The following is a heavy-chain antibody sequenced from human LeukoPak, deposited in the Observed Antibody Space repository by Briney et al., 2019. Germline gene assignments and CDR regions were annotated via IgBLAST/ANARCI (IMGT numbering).Heavy chain of an antibody. Sequence: GGSLRLSCAASGFTVSSNYMSWVRQAPGKGLEWVSVIYSGGSTYYADSVKGRFTISRDNSKNTLYLQMNSLRAEDTAVYYCARGNWNYLTGFDPWGQGTLVTVSS. CDR3: ARGNWNYLTGFDP. V-gene: IGHV3-53*01. D-gene: IGHD1-7*01. CDR1: GFTVSSNY. CDR2: IYSGGST. J-gene: IGHJ5*02.